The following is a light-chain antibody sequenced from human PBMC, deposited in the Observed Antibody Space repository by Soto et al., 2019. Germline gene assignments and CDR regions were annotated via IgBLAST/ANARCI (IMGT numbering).Light chain of an antibody. CDR3: SSYTSSSTLV. CDR1: SSDVGGYDF. CDR2: DVS. J-gene: IGLJ1*01. Sequence: QSALTQPASVSGSPGQSITISCTGTSSDVGGYDFVSWYQQHPGKAPKLMIYDVSHRPSGVSNRFSGSKSGNTASLTISGLQAEDEADYCCSSYTSSSTLVFGTGTKVTVL. V-gene: IGLV2-14*01.